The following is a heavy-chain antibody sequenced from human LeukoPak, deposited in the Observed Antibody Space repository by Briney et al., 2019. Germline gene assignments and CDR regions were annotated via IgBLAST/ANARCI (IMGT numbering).Heavy chain of an antibody. CDR2: ISGSGGST. CDR3: AKVAGIVGATLDY. D-gene: IGHD1-26*01. J-gene: IGHJ4*02. CDR1: GFTFSSYA. Sequence: GGSLRLSCAASGFTFSSYAMSWVRQAPGKGLEWVSAISGSGGSTYYADSVKGRFTISRDNPRNTLYLQMNSLRAEDTAVYYCAKVAGIVGATLDYWGQGTLVTVSS. V-gene: IGHV3-23*01.